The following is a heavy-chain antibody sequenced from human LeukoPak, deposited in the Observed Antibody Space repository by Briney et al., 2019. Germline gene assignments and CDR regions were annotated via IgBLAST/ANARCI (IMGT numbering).Heavy chain of an antibody. V-gene: IGHV3-73*01. CDR2: IRSKANSYAT. Sequence: GGSLRLSCAASGSTFSGSAMHWVRQASGKGLEWVGRIRSKANSYATAYAASVKGRFTISRDDSKNTAYLQMNSLKTEDTAVYYCTRGYDFWSGYYIDYWGQGTLVTVSS. J-gene: IGHJ4*02. CDR1: GSTFSGSA. D-gene: IGHD3-3*01. CDR3: TRGYDFWSGYYIDY.